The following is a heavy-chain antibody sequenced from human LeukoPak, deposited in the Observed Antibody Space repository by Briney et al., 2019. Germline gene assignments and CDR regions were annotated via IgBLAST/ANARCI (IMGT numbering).Heavy chain of an antibody. CDR3: ARVRRGVGATRNYFDY. CDR2: IKQDGSEK. Sequence: PGGSLRLSCAASGFTFSSYWMSWVRQAPGKGLEWVANIKQDGSEKYYVDSVKGRFTISRDNAKNSLYLQMNSLRAEDTAVYYCARVRRGVGATRNYFDYWGQGTLVTVSS. D-gene: IGHD1-26*01. J-gene: IGHJ4*02. V-gene: IGHV3-7*01. CDR1: GFTFSSYW.